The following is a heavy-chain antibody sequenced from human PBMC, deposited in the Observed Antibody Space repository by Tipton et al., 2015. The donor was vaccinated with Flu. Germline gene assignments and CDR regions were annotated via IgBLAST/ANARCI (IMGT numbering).Heavy chain of an antibody. Sequence: TLSLTCTVSGGSMSSFYWSWIRKPAGKGLEWIGRVYASGSTKYNPSLKSRVTTSVDTSKNEFSLKLSSVTAADTAVYYCARGSGSGTYVIFYFWGQGTLVTVSS. D-gene: IGHD3-10*01. CDR1: GGSMSSFY. J-gene: IGHJ4*02. CDR2: VYASGST. CDR3: ARGSGSGTYVIFYF. V-gene: IGHV4-4*07.